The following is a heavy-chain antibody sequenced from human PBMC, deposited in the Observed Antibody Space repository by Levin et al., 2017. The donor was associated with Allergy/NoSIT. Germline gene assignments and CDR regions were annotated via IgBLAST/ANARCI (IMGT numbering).Heavy chain of an antibody. CDR2: ISSRSGST. J-gene: IGHJ4*02. D-gene: IGHD3/OR15-3a*01. CDR3: ARFRTSSPFDY. CDR1: GFTFSDYY. V-gene: IGHV3-11*03. Sequence: GGSLRLSCAASGFTFSDYYMSWIRQAPGKGLEWVSDISSRSGSTNHADSVKGRFTISRDNAKNSLYLQMNSLRAEDTAVYYCARFRTSSPFDYWGQGTLVTVSS.